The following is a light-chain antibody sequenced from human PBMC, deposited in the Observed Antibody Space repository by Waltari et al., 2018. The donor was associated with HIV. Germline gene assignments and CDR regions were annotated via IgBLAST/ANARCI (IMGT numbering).Light chain of an antibody. CDR2: DTS. Sequence: QAVVTQEPSLTVSPGGTVTLPCGPSTGDVTSGHYPYWVQQKPGQAPRTLIYDTSNKHSWTPARFSASLLGGKAALTLSGAQPEDEAEYYCLLSYSGARVFGGGTKLTVL. CDR3: LLSYSGARV. V-gene: IGLV7-46*01. J-gene: IGLJ3*02. CDR1: TGDVTSGHY.